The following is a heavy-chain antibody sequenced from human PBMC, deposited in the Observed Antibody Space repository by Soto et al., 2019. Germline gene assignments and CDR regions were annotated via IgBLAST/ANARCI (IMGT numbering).Heavy chain of an antibody. V-gene: IGHV5-51*01. CDR3: ARHISNCRYYYYAMDV. CDR1: GYTFTDYW. CDR2: IYPGDSDT. D-gene: IGHD6-13*01. Sequence: GESLKISCKGSGYTFTDYWIGWVRQLPGKGLEWMGIIYPGDSDTRYSPSFQGQATITADKSTSTAYLQWNTLKASDTAMYYCARHISNCRYYYYAMDVWGQGTTVTVSS. J-gene: IGHJ6*02.